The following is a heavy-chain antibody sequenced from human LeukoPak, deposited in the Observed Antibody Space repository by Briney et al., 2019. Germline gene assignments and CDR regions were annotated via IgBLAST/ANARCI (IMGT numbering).Heavy chain of an antibody. V-gene: IGHV4-59*01. Sequence: KPSETLSLTCSVSGGSISNYYSWIRQPPGKEREWIGYVYYSGNTNYNPSLKSRVTISLDTSKNHLSLKMTSVTVADTAMYYCASGPESYYFDYWGQGALVTVSS. CDR1: GGSISNYY. J-gene: IGHJ4*02. CDR3: ASGPESYYFDY. CDR2: VYYSGNT.